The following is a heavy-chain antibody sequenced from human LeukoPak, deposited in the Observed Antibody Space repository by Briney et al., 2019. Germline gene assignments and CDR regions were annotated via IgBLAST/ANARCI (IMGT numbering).Heavy chain of an antibody. D-gene: IGHD3-10*01. CDR1: GYTFTGYY. CDR2: INPNNGDT. V-gene: IGHV1-2*02. J-gene: IGHJ4*02. Sequence: ASVKVSCKTSGYTFTGYYIHWVRQAPGQGLEWLGWINPNNGDTKFAQKFQGRVTMTRDTSISTAYMELSGLGSDDTAVYYCGSWDYGSGSYSSYYWGQGTLVTVSS. CDR3: GSWDYGSGSYSSYY.